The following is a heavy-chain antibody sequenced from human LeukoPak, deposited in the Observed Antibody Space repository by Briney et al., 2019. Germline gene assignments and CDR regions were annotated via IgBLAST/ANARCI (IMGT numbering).Heavy chain of an antibody. J-gene: IGHJ4*02. CDR1: GGSFSGYY. CDR2: INHSGST. CDR3: ARGDYVWGSYRSVRYYFDY. Sequence: SETLSLTCAVSGGSFSGYYWTWIRQPPGKGLEWIGEINHSGSTNYNPSLKSRVTISVDTSKNQFSLKLSSVTAADTAVYYCARGDYVWGSYRSVRYYFDYWGQGTLVTVSS. V-gene: IGHV4-34*01. D-gene: IGHD3-16*02.